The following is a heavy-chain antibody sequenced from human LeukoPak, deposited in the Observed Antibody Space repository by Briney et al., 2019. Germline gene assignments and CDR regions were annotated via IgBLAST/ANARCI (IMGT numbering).Heavy chain of an antibody. Sequence: ASVKVSCKASGYTFTSYGSSGVRQAPGQGLEWMGRISSYNCNTNYAQKLQGRVTMTTDTSTSTDYMELRSLRSDDTAVYYCAREYCSSTSCYSHYFDYWGQGTLVTVSS. CDR1: GYTFTSYG. J-gene: IGHJ4*02. D-gene: IGHD2-2*01. CDR2: ISSYNCNT. V-gene: IGHV1-18*01. CDR3: AREYCSSTSCYSHYFDY.